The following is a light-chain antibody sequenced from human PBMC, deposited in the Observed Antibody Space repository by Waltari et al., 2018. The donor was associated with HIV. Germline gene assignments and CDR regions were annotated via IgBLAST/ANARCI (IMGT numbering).Light chain of an antibody. V-gene: IGLV2-8*01. J-gene: IGLJ3*02. CDR3: SSYPGSFPWV. CDR2: EVT. Sequence: QSALTPPPSASGSPGQSVTISCTGSSRDVGGYNSFSWYQQHPGKAPKLIIYEVTKRPSGVPDRFSGSKSGNTASLTVSGLQAEDEADYYCSSYPGSFPWVFGGGTKLTVL. CDR1: SRDVGGYNS.